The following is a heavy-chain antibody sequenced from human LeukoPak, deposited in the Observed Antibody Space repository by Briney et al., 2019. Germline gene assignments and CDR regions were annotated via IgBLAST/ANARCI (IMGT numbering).Heavy chain of an antibody. Sequence: SETLSLTCTVSGGSISSSSYYWGWIRQPPGKGLEWIGSIYYSGSTYYNPSLKSRVTISVDTSKNQFSLKLSSVTAADTAVYYCARIIVVVVAATGGNWFDPWGQGTLVTVSS. CDR2: IYYSGST. CDR1: GGSISSSSYY. J-gene: IGHJ5*02. D-gene: IGHD2-15*01. CDR3: ARIIVVVVAATGGNWFDP. V-gene: IGHV4-39*07.